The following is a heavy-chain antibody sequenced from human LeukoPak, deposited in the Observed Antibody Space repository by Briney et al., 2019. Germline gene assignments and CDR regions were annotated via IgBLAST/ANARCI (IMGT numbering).Heavy chain of an antibody. V-gene: IGHV1-8*01. D-gene: IGHD2-2*01. J-gene: IGHJ6*03. CDR2: MNPNSGNT. Sequence: ASVKVSCKASGYTFTSYDINWVRQAPGQGLEWMGWMNPNSGNTGYAQKFQGRVTMTRNTSISTAYMELSSLRSEDTAVYYCRVVPAANYYYYYMDVWGKGTTVTVSS. CDR3: RVVPAANYYYYYMDV. CDR1: GYTFTSYD.